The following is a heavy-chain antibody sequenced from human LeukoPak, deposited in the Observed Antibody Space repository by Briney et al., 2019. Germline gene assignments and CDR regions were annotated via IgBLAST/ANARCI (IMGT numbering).Heavy chain of an antibody. Sequence: GGSLRLSCAASGFSFSSYAMSWVRQAPGKGPEWVSAISGSGGSTYYADSVKGRITISRDNSKNTLYLQMNSLRAEDTAVFYCAKGHQVVDYWGQGTLVTVSS. CDR2: ISGSGGST. CDR3: AKGHQVVDY. D-gene: IGHD2-2*01. CDR1: GFSFSSYA. V-gene: IGHV3-23*01. J-gene: IGHJ4*02.